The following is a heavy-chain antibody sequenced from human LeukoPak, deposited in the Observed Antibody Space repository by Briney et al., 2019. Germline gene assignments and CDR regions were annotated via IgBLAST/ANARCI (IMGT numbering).Heavy chain of an antibody. J-gene: IGHJ6*03. D-gene: IGHD2-2*01. V-gene: IGHV3-7*01. CDR1: GFTFSSYW. Sequence: PGGSLRLSCAASGFTFSSYWMSWVRQAPGKGLEWVANIKQDGSEKYYVDSAKGRFTISRDNAKNSLDLQMNSLRAEDTAVYYCARRDIVVVPDYYYYYMDVWGKGTTVTVSS. CDR3: ARRDIVVVPDYYYYYMDV. CDR2: IKQDGSEK.